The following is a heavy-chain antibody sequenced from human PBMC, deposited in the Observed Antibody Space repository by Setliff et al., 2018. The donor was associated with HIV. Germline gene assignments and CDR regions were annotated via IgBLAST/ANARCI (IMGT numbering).Heavy chain of an antibody. CDR2: INWNSVSR. CDR3: AKDYGDGHNWGAFDI. D-gene: IGHD1-1*01. CDR1: GFTFDDYA. V-gene: IGHV3-9*01. J-gene: IGHJ3*02. Sequence: GGSLRLSCEASGFTFDDYAMHWGRQAPGKGLEWVAGINWNSVSRACADSVQGRFTISRDNAKNLVYLEMNSLRPEDTALYFCAKDYGDGHNWGAFDIWGQGIMVTVSS.